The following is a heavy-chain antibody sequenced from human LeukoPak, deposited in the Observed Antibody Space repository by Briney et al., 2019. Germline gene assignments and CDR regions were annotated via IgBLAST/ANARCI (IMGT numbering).Heavy chain of an antibody. V-gene: IGHV3-73*01. CDR2: IKNKANNYAT. D-gene: IGHD6-19*01. CDR3: AKFRADSSGWPFDY. J-gene: IGHJ4*02. Sequence: GGSLRLSCAASGFTFSSSAMHWVRQASGKGLEWVARIKNKANNYATAYAAPVKGRFTISRDNSKNTVYLQMNSLKIEDTAIYYCAKFRADSSGWPFDYWGQGTLVTVSS. CDR1: GFTFSSSA.